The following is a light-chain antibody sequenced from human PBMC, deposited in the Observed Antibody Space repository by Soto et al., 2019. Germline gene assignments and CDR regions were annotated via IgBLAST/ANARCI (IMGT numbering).Light chain of an antibody. J-gene: IGKJ1*01. V-gene: IGKV2-28*01. CDR3: MQAIQAPRT. Sequence: VLTQSPLSLPVTPGEPASISCRSSQSLLHSNGNIYLDWYLQKPGQSPQLLISLGSIRASGVPDRFSGSGSGTDFTLKITRVEAEDVGVYYCMQAIQAPRTFGLGTKVEIK. CDR1: QSLLHSNGNIY. CDR2: LGS.